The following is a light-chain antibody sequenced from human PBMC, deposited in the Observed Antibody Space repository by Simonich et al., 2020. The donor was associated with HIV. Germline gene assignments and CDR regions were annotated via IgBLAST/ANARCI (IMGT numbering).Light chain of an antibody. J-gene: IGLJ2*01. Sequence: QSALTQPASVSGSPGQSITISCTGTSSDVGGYNYVSWYQQHPGKAPKLMIYDVSTRPSGVSNRFSGSKSGNTASLTISRVRAEDEADYYCSSYTGISTVVFGGGTKLTVL. CDR1: SSDVGGYNY. CDR2: DVS. V-gene: IGLV2-14*03. CDR3: SSYTGISTVV.